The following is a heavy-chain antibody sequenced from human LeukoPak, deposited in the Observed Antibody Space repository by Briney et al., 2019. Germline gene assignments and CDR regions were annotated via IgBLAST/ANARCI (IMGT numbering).Heavy chain of an antibody. CDR3: AKGVRGGDSGPRICFQH. V-gene: IGHV3-33*06. CDR1: GFTFSSYG. D-gene: IGHD2-21*02. CDR2: IWYDGSNK. Sequence: GRSLRLSCAASGFTFSSYGMHWVRQAPGKGLEWVAVIWYDGSNKYYADSVKGRFTISRDNSKNTLYLQMNSLRAEDTAVYYCAKGVRGGDSGPRICFQHWGQGTLVTVSS. J-gene: IGHJ1*01.